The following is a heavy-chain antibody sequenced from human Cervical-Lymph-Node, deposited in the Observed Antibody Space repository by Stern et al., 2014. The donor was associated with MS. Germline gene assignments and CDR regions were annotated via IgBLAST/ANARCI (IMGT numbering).Heavy chain of an antibody. CDR2: VYSTGNT. CDR3: AKAQARWLGNEYSSYYGMDV. Sequence: QVQLQESGPGLLKPSQTLSLTCTVSRGSNSGTNYWCWIRPPPGKGWERMGHVYSTGNTTYNPSLQSRVAISIDTSKKLISLRLNSVTVADTAVYFCAKAQARWLGNEYSSYYGMDVWGQGTTVTVSS. D-gene: IGHD5-24*01. J-gene: IGHJ6*02. CDR1: RGSNSGTNY. V-gene: IGHV4-61*02.